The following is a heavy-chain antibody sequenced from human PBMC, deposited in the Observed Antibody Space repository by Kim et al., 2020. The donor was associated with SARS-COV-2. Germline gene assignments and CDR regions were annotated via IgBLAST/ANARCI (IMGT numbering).Heavy chain of an antibody. D-gene: IGHD1-26*01. J-gene: IGHJ4*02. CDR3: ATKPSGSYYSDY. V-gene: IGHV3-30*02. Sequence: YYADSVKGRFTISRDNSKNTLYLQMNSLRTEDTAVYYCATKPSGSYYSDYWGQGTLVTVSS.